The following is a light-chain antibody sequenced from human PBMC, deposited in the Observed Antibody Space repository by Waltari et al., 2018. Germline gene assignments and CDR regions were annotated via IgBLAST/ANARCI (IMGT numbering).Light chain of an antibody. V-gene: IGKV1-5*03. Sequence: DIQMTQSPSTLSASVGARVTITCRASQSISSGLAWYQQKPGKVPKLLIYQASSLQSGVPSRFSGSGSGTEFTLTIDSLEAEDSAVYYCQHRARWPPDATFGPGTKVDIK. J-gene: IGKJ3*01. CDR3: QHRARWPPDAT. CDR2: QAS. CDR1: QSISSG.